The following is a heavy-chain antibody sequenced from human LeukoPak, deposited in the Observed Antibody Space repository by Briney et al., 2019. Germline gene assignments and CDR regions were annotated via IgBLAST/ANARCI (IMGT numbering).Heavy chain of an antibody. J-gene: IGHJ4*02. CDR2: IYYSGST. V-gene: IGHV4-59*08. CDR1: GGSISSYY. CDR3: ARLYSSGWYHLDY. D-gene: IGHD6-19*01. Sequence: TSETLSITCTVSGGSISSYYSSWIRQPPGKGLEWIGYIYYSGSTNYNPSLKSRVTISVDTSKNQFSLKLSSVTAADTAVYYCARLYSSGWYHLDYWGQGTLVTVSS.